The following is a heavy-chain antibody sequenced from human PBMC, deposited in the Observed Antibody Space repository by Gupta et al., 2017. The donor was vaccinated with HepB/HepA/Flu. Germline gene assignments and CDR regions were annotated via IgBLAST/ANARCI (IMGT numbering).Heavy chain of an antibody. Sequence: QVQLQESGPGLVKPSETLSLTCTVSGGSISSYYWSWIRQPPGKGLEWIGYIYYSGSTNYNPSLKSRVTISVDTSKNQFSLKLSSVTAADTAVYYCARDRARDGYFPDYYYMDVWGKGTTVTVSS. V-gene: IGHV4-59*01. CDR3: ARDRARDGYFPDYYYMDV. D-gene: IGHD5-12*01. CDR1: GGSISSYY. CDR2: IYYSGST. J-gene: IGHJ6*03.